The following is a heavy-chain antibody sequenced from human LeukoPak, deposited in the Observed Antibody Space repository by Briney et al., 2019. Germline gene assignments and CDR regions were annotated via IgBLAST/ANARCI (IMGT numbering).Heavy chain of an antibody. V-gene: IGHV3-49*03. D-gene: IGHD3-16*01. Sequence: GGSLRLSCRTSGFNFGDYGMSWFRQAPGKGLEWVGFIRSGGTTEYAASVKGRFTISRDDSQSIAYLQMNSLKTDDTAVYYCTRRGTSPMYYFEYWGQGTLVTVSS. J-gene: IGHJ4*02. CDR3: TRRGTSPMYYFEY. CDR2: IRSGGTT. CDR1: GFNFGDYG.